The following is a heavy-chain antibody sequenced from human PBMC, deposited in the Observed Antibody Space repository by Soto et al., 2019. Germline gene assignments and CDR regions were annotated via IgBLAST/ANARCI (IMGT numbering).Heavy chain of an antibody. D-gene: IGHD2-2*01. CDR1: GYTFTSYG. J-gene: IGHJ5*02. Sequence: QVQLVQSGAEVKKPGASVKVSCKASGYTFTSYGISWVRQAPGQGLEWMGWISAYNGNTNYAQKLQGRVTMTTDTSTSTAYMELRSLISDDTAVYYCARDREIGYCSSTSCPNWFDPWGQGTLVTVSS. CDR2: ISAYNGNT. CDR3: ARDREIGYCSSTSCPNWFDP. V-gene: IGHV1-18*01.